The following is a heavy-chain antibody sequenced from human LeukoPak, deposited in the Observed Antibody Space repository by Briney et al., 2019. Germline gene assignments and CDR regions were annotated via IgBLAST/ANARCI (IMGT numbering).Heavy chain of an antibody. CDR3: ARVRLYPITGTTSHWFDP. V-gene: IGHV1-69*05. CDR2: IIPIFGTA. CDR1: GGTFSSYA. J-gene: IGHJ5*02. D-gene: IGHD1-7*01. Sequence: SVKVSCKASGGTFSSYAISWVRQAPGQGLEWMGGIIPIFGTANYAQKFQGRVTITTDESTSTAYMELSSLRSEDTAVYYCARVRLYPITGTTSHWFDPWGQGTLVTVSS.